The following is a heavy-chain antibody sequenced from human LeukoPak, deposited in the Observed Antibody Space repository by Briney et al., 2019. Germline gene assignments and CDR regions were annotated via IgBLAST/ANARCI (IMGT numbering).Heavy chain of an antibody. Sequence: SETLSLTCTVSGGSISSYYWSWIRQPPGKGLEWIGYIYYSGSTNYNPSLKSRVTISVDTSKNQFSLKLSSVTAADTAVYYCARASVCSSTSCYTRYYYYMDVWGKGTTVTISS. CDR2: IYYSGST. CDR1: GGSISSYY. J-gene: IGHJ6*03. CDR3: ARASVCSSTSCYTRYYYYMDV. D-gene: IGHD2-2*02. V-gene: IGHV4-59*01.